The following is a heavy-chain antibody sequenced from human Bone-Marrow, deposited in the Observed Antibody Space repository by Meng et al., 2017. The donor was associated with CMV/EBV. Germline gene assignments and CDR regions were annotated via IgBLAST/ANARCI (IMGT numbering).Heavy chain of an antibody. J-gene: IGHJ6*02. V-gene: IGHV4-30-4*08. CDR3: AREGRDWEPQENNFYYNGVDV. CDR1: GDSISSGDYY. Sequence: LRLSCTVSGDSISSGDYYWSWIRQPPGKGLEWIGCVYYSGSTYHNPSLKSRVTISLDTSKNQFSLKLSSVTAADTAVYYCAREGRDWEPQENNFYYNGVDVWGQGTTVTVSS. D-gene: IGHD1-26*01. CDR2: VYYSGST.